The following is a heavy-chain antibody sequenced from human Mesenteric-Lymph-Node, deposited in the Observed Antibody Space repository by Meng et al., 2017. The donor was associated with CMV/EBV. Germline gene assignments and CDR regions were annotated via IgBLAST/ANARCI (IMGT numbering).Heavy chain of an antibody. Sequence: FTFSSYGMHWVRQAPGKGLEWVAVIWYDGSNKYYADSVKGRFTISRDNSKNTLYLQMNSLRAEDAAVYYCAKDLNGGSYYVSAFDIWGQGTMVTVSS. CDR2: IWYDGSNK. V-gene: IGHV3-33*06. CDR1: FTFSSYG. CDR3: AKDLNGGSYYVSAFDI. D-gene: IGHD1-26*01. J-gene: IGHJ3*02.